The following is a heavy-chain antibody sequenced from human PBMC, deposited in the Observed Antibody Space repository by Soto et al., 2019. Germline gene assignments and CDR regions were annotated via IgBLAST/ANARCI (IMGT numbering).Heavy chain of an antibody. J-gene: IGHJ4*02. V-gene: IGHV1-3*01. CDR2: INAGNGNT. CDR3: ARDSAVTGTFSAYYFDY. CDR1: GYTFTSYA. D-gene: IGHD6-19*01. Sequence: ASVKVSCKASGYTFTSYAMHWVRQAPGQRLEWMGWINAGNGNTKYSQKFQGRVTITRDTSASTAYMELSSLRSEDTAVYYCARDSAVTGTFSAYYFDYSGQGTLVTVSS.